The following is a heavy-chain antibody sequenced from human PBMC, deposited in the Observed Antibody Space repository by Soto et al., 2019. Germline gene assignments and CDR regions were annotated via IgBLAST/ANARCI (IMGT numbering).Heavy chain of an antibody. CDR2: ISAYNGNT. D-gene: IGHD6-19*01. CDR3: ARGRAGIAVAGTRLDAFDI. J-gene: IGHJ3*02. Sequence: ASVKVSCKASGYAFTSYGISWVRQAPGQGLEWMGWISAYNGNTNYAQKLQGRVTMTTDTSTSTAYMELRSLRSDDTAVYYCARGRAGIAVAGTRLDAFDIWGQGTMVTVSS. V-gene: IGHV1-18*01. CDR1: GYAFTSYG.